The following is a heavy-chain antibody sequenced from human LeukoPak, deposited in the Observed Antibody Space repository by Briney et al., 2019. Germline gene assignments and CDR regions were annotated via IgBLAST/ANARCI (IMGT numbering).Heavy chain of an antibody. CDR2: ITPFNGNT. CDR1: GYTFTYRY. D-gene: IGHD2-15*01. V-gene: IGHV1-45*02. CDR3: ARSGPPLPPSDRLGYCSGGSCYDDYYGMDV. Sequence: ASVKVSCKASGYTFTYRYLHWARQAPGQALEWMGWITPFNGNTNYAQKFQDRVTITRDRSMSTAYMELSSLRSEDTAMYYCARSGPPLPPSDRLGYCSGGSCYDDYYGMDVWGQGTTVTVSS. J-gene: IGHJ6*02.